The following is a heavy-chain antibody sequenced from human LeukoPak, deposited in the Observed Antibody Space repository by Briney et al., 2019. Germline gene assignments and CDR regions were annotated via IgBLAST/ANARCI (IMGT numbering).Heavy chain of an antibody. Sequence: ASVKVSCKASGYTITSYYMHWVRQAPGQGLEWMGIINPSGGGTSYAQKFQGRVTMTRDTSTSTVYMELSSLRSEDTAVYYCARDPRGRDYFDYWGQGTLVTVSS. CDR1: GYTITSYY. V-gene: IGHV1-46*01. J-gene: IGHJ4*02. CDR2: INPSGGGT. CDR3: ARDPRGRDYFDY.